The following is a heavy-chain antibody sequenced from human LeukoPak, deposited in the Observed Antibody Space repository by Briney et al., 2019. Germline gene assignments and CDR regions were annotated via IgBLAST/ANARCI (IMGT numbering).Heavy chain of an antibody. CDR2: INHSGST. J-gene: IGHJ4*02. D-gene: IGHD6-6*01. Sequence: PSGTLSLTCAVYGGSFSGYYRSWIRQPPGKGLEWIGVINHSGSTNYNPSLKSRVTISVDTSKNQFSLKLSSVTAADTAVYYCARAVNPPGRIAALRDYFDYWGQGTLVTVSS. CDR1: GGSFSGYY. V-gene: IGHV4-34*01. CDR3: ARAVNPPGRIAALRDYFDY.